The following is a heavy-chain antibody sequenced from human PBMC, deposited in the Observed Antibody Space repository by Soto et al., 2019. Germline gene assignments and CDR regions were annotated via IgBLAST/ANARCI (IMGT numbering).Heavy chain of an antibody. CDR1: VVSITGGDYY. CDR3: ARNINNWTGSINH. CDR2: IHYSGST. Sequence: SETLSLTCTFSVVSITGGDYYCNWMGLTPGKGLEWIGYIHYSGSTYYNPSLSSRVTISMDTSKNQFSLRLSSVSAADTAVYYCARNINNWTGSINHWGQGTRVTVSS. J-gene: IGHJ5*02. V-gene: IGHV4-30-4*01. D-gene: IGHD1-1*01.